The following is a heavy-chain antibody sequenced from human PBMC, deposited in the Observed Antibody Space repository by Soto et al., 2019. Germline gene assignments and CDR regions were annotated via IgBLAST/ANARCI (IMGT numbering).Heavy chain of an antibody. J-gene: IGHJ4*02. V-gene: IGHV3-48*03. CDR1: GLTVSTYE. CDR2: IGGSGGTT. CDR3: VVHFPWDLLDY. D-gene: IGHD1-26*01. Sequence: HPGGSLRLSCAASGLTVSTYEMHWVRQAPGKGLEGVSYIGGSGGTTYYADSVKGRFTISRDNAKNSLYLQMNSLRVEDTAVYYCVVHFPWDLLDYWGQGTLVTVSS.